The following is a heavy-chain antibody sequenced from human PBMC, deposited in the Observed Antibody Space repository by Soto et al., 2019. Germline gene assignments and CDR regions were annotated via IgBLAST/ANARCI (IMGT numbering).Heavy chain of an antibody. V-gene: IGHV3-30*18. Sequence: GGSLRLSCVASGFTFRSYGIHWVRQAPGKGLEWVAVVSSDGRTTYYADSVKGRFTISRDNSKNTLYLQMDSLRPEDTAVYYRAKEIAVAGALDYGGHGPLVTVPS. D-gene: IGHD6-19*01. CDR2: VSSDGRTT. CDR3: AKEIAVAGALDY. CDR1: GFTFRSYG. J-gene: IGHJ4*01.